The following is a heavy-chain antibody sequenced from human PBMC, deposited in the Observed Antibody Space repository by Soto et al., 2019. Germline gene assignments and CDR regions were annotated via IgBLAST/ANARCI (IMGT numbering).Heavy chain of an antibody. D-gene: IGHD5-18*01. V-gene: IGHV4-4*07. Sequence: SDTLSLTCIVSGVSISTYHWSWIRQPAGKGLEWIGRMHTSGSTNYNPSLKSRVSMSVDTSKNHFSLKVSSVTAANTAVYYCAREEYGYGYSDDYWGQGTLVT. CDR3: AREEYGYGYSDDY. CDR2: MHTSGST. J-gene: IGHJ4*02. CDR1: GVSISTYH.